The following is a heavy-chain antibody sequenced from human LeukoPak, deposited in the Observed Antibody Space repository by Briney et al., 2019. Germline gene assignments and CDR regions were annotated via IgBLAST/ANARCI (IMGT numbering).Heavy chain of an antibody. CDR2: ISSTSTYI. CDR1: GFTFSSYS. Sequence: GGSLRLSCAASGFTFSSYSMNWVRQAPGKGLEWVSSISSTSTYIYYADSVKGRFTISRDNAKNSLYLQMNSLRAENTAVYYCACLVGATQDVWGKGTTVIVSS. J-gene: IGHJ6*04. V-gene: IGHV3-21*01. CDR3: ACLVGATQDV. D-gene: IGHD1-26*01.